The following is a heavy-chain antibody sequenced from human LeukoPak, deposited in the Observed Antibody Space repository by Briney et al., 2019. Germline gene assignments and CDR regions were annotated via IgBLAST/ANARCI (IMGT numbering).Heavy chain of an antibody. Sequence: SETLSLTCAVYGGSFSGYYWSWIRQPPGKGLGWIGEINHSGSTNYNPSLKSRVTISVDTSKNQFSLKLSSVTAADTAVYYCARVSYDFWSGQREYYFDYWGQGTLVTVSS. CDR2: INHSGST. D-gene: IGHD3-3*01. V-gene: IGHV4-34*01. CDR1: GGSFSGYY. J-gene: IGHJ4*02. CDR3: ARVSYDFWSGQREYYFDY.